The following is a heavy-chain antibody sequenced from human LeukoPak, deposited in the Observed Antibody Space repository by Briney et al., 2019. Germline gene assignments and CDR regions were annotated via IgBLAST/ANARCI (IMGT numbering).Heavy chain of an antibody. J-gene: IGHJ4*02. CDR3: AKGGYYDSSGYYFDKGYFDY. CDR2: ISGSGGST. Sequence: GGSLRLSCAASGFTFSSYAMSWVRQAPGKGLEWVSAISGSGGSTYYADSVKGRFTISRDNSKNTLYLQMNSLRAEDTAVYYCAKGGYYDSSGYYFDKGYFDYWGQGTLVTASS. V-gene: IGHV3-23*01. CDR1: GFTFSSYA. D-gene: IGHD3-22*01.